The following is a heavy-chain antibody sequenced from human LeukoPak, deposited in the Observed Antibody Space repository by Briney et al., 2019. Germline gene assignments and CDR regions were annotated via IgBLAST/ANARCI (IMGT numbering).Heavy chain of an antibody. CDR3: ARDEPPGARYCSGGSCYLGTNYYGMDV. CDR1: GYTFTGYY. J-gene: IGHJ6*02. D-gene: IGHD2-15*01. CDR2: INPNSGGT. Sequence: ASVKVSCKASGYTFTGYYMHWVRQAPGQGLEWMGWINPNSGGTNYAQKFQGRVTMTRDTSISTAYMELSRLRSDDTAVYYYARDEPPGARYCSGGSCYLGTNYYGMDVWGQGTTVTVSS. V-gene: IGHV1-2*02.